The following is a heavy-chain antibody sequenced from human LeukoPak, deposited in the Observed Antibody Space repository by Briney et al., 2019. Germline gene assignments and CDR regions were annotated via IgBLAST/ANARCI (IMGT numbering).Heavy chain of an antibody. CDR2: INRNSGGT. CDR3: AGTCPRDGYNGPCY. D-gene: IGHD5-24*01. CDR1: GYTFTGYF. V-gene: IGHV1-2*02. Sequence: ASVKVSCKASGYTFTGYFMHWVRQAPGQGLESMGWINRNSGGTKSPQKFQGRVTMTRDTSISTVYMELSSLRSDDTAVYYCAGTCPRDGYNGPCYWGQGTLVTVSS. J-gene: IGHJ4*02.